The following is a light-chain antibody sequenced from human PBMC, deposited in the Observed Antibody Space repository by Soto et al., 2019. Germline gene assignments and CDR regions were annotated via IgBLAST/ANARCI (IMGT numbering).Light chain of an antibody. J-gene: IGLJ1*01. CDR3: CSYTDSRTHI. Sequence: QPALTQPASVSGSRGQSITMSCTVTSSDVGGYNYVSWYQQHPGKAPKLIIFAVSYRPSGLSNRFSASKSGDTASLNISGLQADDEADYYCCSYTDSRTHIFGSGTKVTVL. CDR2: AVS. V-gene: IGLV2-14*01. CDR1: SSDVGGYNY.